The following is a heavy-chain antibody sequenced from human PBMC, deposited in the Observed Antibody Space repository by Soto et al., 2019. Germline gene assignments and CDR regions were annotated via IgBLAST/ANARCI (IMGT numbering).Heavy chain of an antibody. CDR2: ISSSSSYI. V-gene: IGHV3-21*01. CDR1: GFTFSSYS. CDR3: ASYYGGNDRRFSFDY. D-gene: IGHD4-17*01. Sequence: GSLRLSCAASGFTFSSYSMNWVRQAPGKGLEWVSSISSSSSYIYYADSVKGRFTISRDNAKNSLYLQMNSLRAEDTAVYYCASYYGGNDRRFSFDYWGQGTLVTVSS. J-gene: IGHJ4*02.